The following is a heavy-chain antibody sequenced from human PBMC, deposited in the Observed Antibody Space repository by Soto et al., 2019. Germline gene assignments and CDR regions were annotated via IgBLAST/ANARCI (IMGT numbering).Heavy chain of an antibody. Sequence: QVLLVQSGAEVKKPGASVKVSCKSSGYTFTDFYIHWVRQAPGQGLEWVGWINPKNGGINYAQKFQGRVTMTRDTSVNTSYTDLNRLNFDDSAIYYCVRGQSVLYLDLWGRGTQVTVSS. D-gene: IGHD1-20*01. V-gene: IGHV1-2*02. CDR1: GYTFTDFY. J-gene: IGHJ1*01. CDR3: VRGQSVLYLDL. CDR2: INPKNGGI.